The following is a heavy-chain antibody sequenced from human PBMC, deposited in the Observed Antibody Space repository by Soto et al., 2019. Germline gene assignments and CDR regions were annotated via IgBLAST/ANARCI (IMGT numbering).Heavy chain of an antibody. CDR2: IYYNGNT. CDR3: TRANWYSEY. J-gene: IGHJ4*02. Sequence: QVQLQEPGPGLVKPSETLSLTCSVSGGSISDHYWSWIRQPPGKGLVWIGYIYYNGNTNYNPSLKSRVTMSVDTSRNQISLKLTTVTAADTAVYYCTRANWYSEYWGQGTLVTVSS. D-gene: IGHD7-27*01. CDR1: GGSISDHY. V-gene: IGHV4-59*11.